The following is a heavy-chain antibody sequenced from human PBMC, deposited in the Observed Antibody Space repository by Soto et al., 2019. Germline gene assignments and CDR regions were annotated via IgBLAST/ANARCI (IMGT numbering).Heavy chain of an antibody. V-gene: IGHV3-7*01. CDR1: GLTFSNYW. Sequence: EVQLVESGGGLVQPGGSLRLACAASGLTFSNYWMSWVRQAPGKGLEWVANIKQDGGENYYVDSVKGRFTTSRDNTKNSFYLQMNSLRDEDSAVYYCARDHINGWKFDYWGRGTLVNVSS. CDR3: ARDHINGWKFDY. D-gene: IGHD6-19*01. J-gene: IGHJ4*02. CDR2: IKQDGGEN.